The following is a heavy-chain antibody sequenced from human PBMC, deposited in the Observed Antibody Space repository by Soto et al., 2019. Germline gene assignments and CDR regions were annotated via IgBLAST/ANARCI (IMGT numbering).Heavy chain of an antibody. CDR3: AKDDYYDSSGYLGPDDFVF. CDR2: ISGSGGST. Sequence: PGGSLRLSCAASGFTFSSYAMSWVRQAPGKGLEWVSAISGSGGSTYYADSVKGRFTISRGNSKNTLYLQMNSLRAEDTAVYYCAKDDYYDSSGYLGPDDFVFSGQATMV. J-gene: IGHJ3*01. V-gene: IGHV3-23*01. CDR1: GFTFSSYA. D-gene: IGHD3-22*01.